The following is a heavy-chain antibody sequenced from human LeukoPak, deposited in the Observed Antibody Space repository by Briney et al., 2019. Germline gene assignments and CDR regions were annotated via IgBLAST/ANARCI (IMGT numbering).Heavy chain of an antibody. D-gene: IGHD5-18*01. CDR2: IKEDGSDK. J-gene: IGHJ4*02. Sequence: PGGSLRLSCAASGFTFSTYDMHWVRQAPGKGLEWVANIKEDGSDKNYVDSVKGRFTISRDNADNSLYLHMNSLRAEDTAVYYCARDAAYGYDRFDYWGQGTQVTVSS. CDR3: ARDAAYGYDRFDY. V-gene: IGHV3-7*01. CDR1: GFTFSTYD.